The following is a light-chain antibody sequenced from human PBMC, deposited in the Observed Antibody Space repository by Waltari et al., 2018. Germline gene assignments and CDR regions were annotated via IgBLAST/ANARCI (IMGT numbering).Light chain of an antibody. V-gene: IGKV1-5*03. Sequence: DIQMTQSPTDLSASVGDRVTITCGASGSMAAWLAWYQHKPGKPPKVVIYKASTLESGVPSRFGGSGFWKEFTLTIASLQPDDFATYYCQQDNGFDLTFGGGTRVDIK. CDR1: GSMAAW. J-gene: IGKJ4*01. CDR3: QQDNGFDLT. CDR2: KAS.